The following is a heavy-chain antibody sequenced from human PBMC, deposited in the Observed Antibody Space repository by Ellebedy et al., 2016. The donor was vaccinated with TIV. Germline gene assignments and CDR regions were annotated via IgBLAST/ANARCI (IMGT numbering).Heavy chain of an antibody. CDR1: GYSFTSYW. V-gene: IGHV5-51*01. Sequence: KVSXXGSGYSFTSYWIGWVRQMPGKGLEWMGIIYPGDSYTNYSPSFQGQVTISADKSISTAYLQWSSLKASDTAMYYCARQTQAVADWFDPWGQGTLVTVSS. CDR3: ARQTQAVADWFDP. CDR2: IYPGDSYT. D-gene: IGHD6-19*01. J-gene: IGHJ5*02.